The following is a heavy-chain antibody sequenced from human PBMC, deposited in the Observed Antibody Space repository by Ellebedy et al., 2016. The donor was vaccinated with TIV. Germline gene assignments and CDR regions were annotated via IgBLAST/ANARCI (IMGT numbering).Heavy chain of an antibody. CDR3: AKDNGGQRGDFFDS. Sequence: GGSLRLSCAASGFAFSDRTMTWVRQAPGGGLEWVSSISGLSSYTDYGDSVKGRFTVSRDNSKNTLYLQMKNMRIEDTAVFYCAKDNGGQRGDFFDSWGQGTLVTVSS. J-gene: IGHJ4*02. CDR1: GFAFSDRT. D-gene: IGHD4-23*01. CDR2: ISGLSSYT. V-gene: IGHV3-21*04.